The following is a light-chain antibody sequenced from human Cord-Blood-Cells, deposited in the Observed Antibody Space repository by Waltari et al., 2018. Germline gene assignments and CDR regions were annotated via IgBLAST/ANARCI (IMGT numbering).Light chain of an antibody. CDR3: QSYDSSLSGFLV. V-gene: IGLV1-40*01. Sequence: QSVLTQLPSVSGAPGQRVTISCTGSSSNIGAGYDVHWYQQLPGTAPKLLIYGNSNRPSGVPDRFSGSKSGTSASLAITGLQAEDEADYYCQSYDSSLSGFLVFGGGTKLTVL. J-gene: IGLJ2*01. CDR1: SSNIGAGYD. CDR2: GNS.